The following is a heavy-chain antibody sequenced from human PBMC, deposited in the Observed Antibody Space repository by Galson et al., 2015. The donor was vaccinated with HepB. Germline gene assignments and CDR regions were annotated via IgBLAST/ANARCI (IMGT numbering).Heavy chain of an antibody. CDR1: GFTFSSYW. J-gene: IGHJ4*02. CDR2: IKQDGSEK. CDR3: ARDRYGWGSYYHFDC. V-gene: IGHV3-7*01. D-gene: IGHD3-10*01. Sequence: SLRLSCAASGFTFSSYWMSWVRQAPGKGLEWVANIKQDGSEKYYVDSVKGRFTISRDNAKNSLYLQMNSLRAEDTAVYYCARDRYGWGSYYHFDCWGQGSLVTVSS.